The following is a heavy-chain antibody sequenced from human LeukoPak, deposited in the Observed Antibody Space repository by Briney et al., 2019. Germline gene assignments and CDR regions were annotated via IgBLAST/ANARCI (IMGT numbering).Heavy chain of an antibody. J-gene: IGHJ4*02. CDR2: INHSGST. Sequence: SETLSLTCAVYGGSFSGYYWSWIRQPPGKGLEWIGEINHSGSTNYNPSLKSRVTISVDTSKNQFSLKLSSVTAADTAVYYCATEVGAAPRWGDYWGQGTLVTVSS. V-gene: IGHV4-34*01. CDR3: ATEVGAAPRWGDY. CDR1: GGSFSGYY. D-gene: IGHD1-26*01.